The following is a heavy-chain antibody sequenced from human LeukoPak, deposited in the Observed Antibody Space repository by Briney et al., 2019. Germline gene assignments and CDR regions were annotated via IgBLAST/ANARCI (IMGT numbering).Heavy chain of an antibody. CDR1: GGSISSYY. CDR3: ARDLRGYIDRITMVRGAEGAFDI. J-gene: IGHJ3*02. Sequence: SETLSLTCTVSGGSISSYYWSWIRQPPGKGLEWIGYIYYSGSTNYNPSLKSRVTISVDTSKNQFSLKLSSVTAADTAVYYCARDLRGYIDRITMVRGAEGAFDIWGQGTMVTVSS. D-gene: IGHD3-10*01. V-gene: IGHV4-59*01. CDR2: IYYSGST.